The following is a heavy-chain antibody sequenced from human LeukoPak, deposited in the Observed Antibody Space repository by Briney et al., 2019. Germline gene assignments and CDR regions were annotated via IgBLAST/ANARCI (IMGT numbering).Heavy chain of an antibody. CDR1: GGSISSYY. CDR3: ARASIVVVPDGWFDP. CDR2: IYYSGST. Sequence: SETLSLTCTVSGGSISSYYWSWIRQPPGKGLEWIGYIYYSGSTNYNPSLKSRVTISVDTSKNQFSPKLSSVTAADTAVYYCARASIVVVPDGWFDPWGQGTLVTVSS. V-gene: IGHV4-59*01. J-gene: IGHJ5*02. D-gene: IGHD2-2*01.